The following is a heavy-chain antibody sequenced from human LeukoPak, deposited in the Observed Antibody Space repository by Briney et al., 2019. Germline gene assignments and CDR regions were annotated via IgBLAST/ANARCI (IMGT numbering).Heavy chain of an antibody. D-gene: IGHD4-17*01. CDR3: AGDDYGDLFDY. J-gene: IGHJ4*02. CDR2: IYHSGST. CDR1: GGSISSGGYY. V-gene: IGHV4-61*08. Sequence: KPSETLSLTCTVSGGSISSGGYYWSWIRQPPGKGLEWIGYIYHSGSTNYNPSLKSRVTISVDTSKNQFSLKLSSVTAADTAVYYCAGDDYGDLFDYWGQGTLVTVSS.